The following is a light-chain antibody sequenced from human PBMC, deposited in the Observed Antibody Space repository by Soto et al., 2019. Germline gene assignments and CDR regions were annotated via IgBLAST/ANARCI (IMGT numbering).Light chain of an antibody. CDR3: SSYTSCTTLL. V-gene: IGLV2-14*01. CDR2: DVT. J-gene: IGLJ1*01. Sequence: QSVLTQPASVSESPGQSITISCTGSSSDVGGYKYVSWYQQHPGKAPKLLIYDVTNRPSGVSNRFSGSKSGYTASLTISGLQSEDEADYYCSSYTSCTTLLFGTGTKVTVL. CDR1: SSDVGGYKY.